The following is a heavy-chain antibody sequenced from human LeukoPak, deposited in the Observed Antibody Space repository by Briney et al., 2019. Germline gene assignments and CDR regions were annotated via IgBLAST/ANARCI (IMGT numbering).Heavy chain of an antibody. J-gene: IGHJ4*02. CDR3: ARRSSRDGYLDY. D-gene: IGHD5-24*01. V-gene: IGHV4-39*01. CDR2: IYYSGST. CDR1: GGSISSSSYY. Sequence: PSETLSLTCTASGGSISSSSYYWGWIRQPPGKGLEWIGSIYYSGSTYYNPSLKSRVTISVDTSKNQFSLKLSSVTAADTAVYYCARRSSRDGYLDYWGQGTLVTVSS.